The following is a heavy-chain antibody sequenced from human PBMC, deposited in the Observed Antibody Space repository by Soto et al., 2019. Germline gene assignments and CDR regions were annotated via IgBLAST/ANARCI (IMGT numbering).Heavy chain of an antibody. V-gene: IGHV1-46*01. CDR3: ARVRTANIVVGNYYCYGMDV. J-gene: IGHJ6*02. CDR1: GYTFTSYY. Sequence: ASVKVSCKASGYTFTSYYMHWVRQAPGQGLEWMGIINPSGGSTSYAQKFQGRVTMTRDTSTSTVYMELSSLRSEDTAVYYCARVRTANIVVGNYYCYGMDVWGQGTTVTVSS. D-gene: IGHD2-21*01. CDR2: INPSGGST.